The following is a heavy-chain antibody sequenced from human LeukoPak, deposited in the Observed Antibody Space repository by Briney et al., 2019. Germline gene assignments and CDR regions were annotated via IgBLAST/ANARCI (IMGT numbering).Heavy chain of an antibody. V-gene: IGHV3-53*01. D-gene: IGHD2-15*01. CDR3: ARDYCSGGSCYLDY. J-gene: IGHJ4*02. CDR2: IYSGGST. CDR1: GCTVSSNY. Sequence: GGSLRLSCAASGCTVSSNYMSWVRQAPGKGLEWVSVIYSGGSTYYADSVKGRFTISRDNSKNTLYLQMNSLRAEDTAVYYCARDYCSGGSCYLDYWGQGTLVTVSS.